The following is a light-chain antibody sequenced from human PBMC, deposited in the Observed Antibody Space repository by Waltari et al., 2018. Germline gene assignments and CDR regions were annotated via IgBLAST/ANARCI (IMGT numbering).Light chain of an antibody. CDR1: SSAIGFFNF. CDR3: SSYAGNYIYV. V-gene: IGLV2-8*01. CDR2: GVS. J-gene: IGLJ1*01. Sequence: QSALTQPPSASGSPGQSVPISRPGTSSAIGFFNFVSWYQQHPGKAPKVLIFGVSNRPSGVPDRFSGSKSGNTASLTVSGLQAEDEADHYCSSYAGNYIYVFGTGTKVTVL.